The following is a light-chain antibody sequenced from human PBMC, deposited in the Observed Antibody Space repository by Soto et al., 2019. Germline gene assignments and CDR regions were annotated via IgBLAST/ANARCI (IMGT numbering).Light chain of an antibody. CDR1: QDIRSD. CDR2: KAS. CDR3: QHYNSYSEA. V-gene: IGKV1-5*03. J-gene: IGKJ1*01. Sequence: IQKTQSPSSLSVSVGDSITITCRASQDIRSDLGWYQQKPGRAPKLLIYKASNLESGVPSRFSGSGSGTEFTLTISSLQPDDFATYYCQHYNSYSEAFGQGTKVDIK.